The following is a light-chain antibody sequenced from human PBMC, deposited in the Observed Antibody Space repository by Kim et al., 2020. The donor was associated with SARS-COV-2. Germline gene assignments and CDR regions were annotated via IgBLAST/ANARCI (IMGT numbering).Light chain of an antibody. Sequence: QSALTQPASVSGSPGQSITISCTGTSSDVGSYNLVSWYQQHAGKAPKLMICEVNKRPSGVSNRFSGSKSGNTASLTISGLQAEDEADYYCCSYAGSSTYVFGTGTKVTVL. CDR2: EVN. CDR1: SSDVGSYNL. CDR3: CSYAGSSTYV. J-gene: IGLJ1*01. V-gene: IGLV2-23*02.